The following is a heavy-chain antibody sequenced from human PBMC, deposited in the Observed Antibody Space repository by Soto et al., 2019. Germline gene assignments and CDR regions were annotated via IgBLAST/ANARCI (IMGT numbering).Heavy chain of an antibody. CDR3: ARPRDTIGRPAGGLDT. CDR1: GYTFTSYI. CDR2: INTGNGDT. J-gene: IGHJ5*02. D-gene: IGHD1-1*01. V-gene: IGHV1-3*04. Sequence: ASVKVSCKASGYTFTSYIMHWVRQAPGQSLEWMGWINTGNGDTAYSDKFQGRVTITKDTSANTAYVELSSLRSEDTAVYYCARPRDTIGRPAGGLDTWGLGTLVTVSS.